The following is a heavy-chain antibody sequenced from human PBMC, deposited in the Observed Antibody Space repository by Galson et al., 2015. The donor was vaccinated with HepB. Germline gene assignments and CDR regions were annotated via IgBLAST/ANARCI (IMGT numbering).Heavy chain of an antibody. CDR3: ARDGEASGTYLDY. V-gene: IGHV1-69*13. J-gene: IGHJ4*02. CDR2: IIPIFDKT. D-gene: IGHD1-26*01. Sequence: SVKVSCKASGGTFTTYTTSWVRQAPGHGLEWMGGIIPIFDKTNYAQKFQGRVTITADETTSTVYMELISLRSDDTAVYYCARDGEASGTYLDYWGQGTLVIVSS. CDR1: GGTFTTYT.